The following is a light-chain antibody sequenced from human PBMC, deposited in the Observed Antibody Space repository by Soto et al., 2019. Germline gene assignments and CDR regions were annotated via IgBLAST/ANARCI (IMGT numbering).Light chain of an antibody. CDR2: EVS. CDR3: CSYGGSRAV. Sequence: QSALTQPASVSGSPGQSITISCTGTNSDVGSHNLVSWYQQHPGQAPKLMIYEVSKRPLGVSARFSASKSGNTASLTISGLQAEDEADYYCCSYGGSRAVFGGGTQPTVL. J-gene: IGLJ7*01. CDR1: NSDVGSHNL. V-gene: IGLV2-23*02.